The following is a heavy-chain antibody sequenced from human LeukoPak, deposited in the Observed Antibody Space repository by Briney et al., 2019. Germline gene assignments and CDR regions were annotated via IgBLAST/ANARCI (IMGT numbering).Heavy chain of an antibody. CDR3: ARDSGDYYDSSGYTSFDY. V-gene: IGHV1-46*01. CDR2: INPSGGST. CDR1: GYTFTDYY. J-gene: IGHJ4*02. D-gene: IGHD3-22*01. Sequence: ASVKVSCKASGYTFTDYYMRWVRQAPGQGLEWMGIINPSGGSTSYAQKFQGRVTMTRDTSTSTVYMELSSLRSEDTAVYYCARDSGDYYDSSGYTSFDYWGQGTLVTVSS.